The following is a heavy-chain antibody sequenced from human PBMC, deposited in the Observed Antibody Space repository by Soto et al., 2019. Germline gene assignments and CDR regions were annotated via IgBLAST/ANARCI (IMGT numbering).Heavy chain of an antibody. J-gene: IGHJ4*02. D-gene: IGHD6-25*01. V-gene: IGHV4-39*01. Sequence: SETLSLTCSVSSDSISGSSFYWGWIRQAPGKGLEWIGSIHYSGTTYFHPSLKSRVTISVDTPKNQFSMKLGSVTAADTAIYYCANLSGPVSFDQWGQGILVPVSS. CDR2: IHYSGTT. CDR1: SDSISGSSFY. CDR3: ANLSGPVSFDQ.